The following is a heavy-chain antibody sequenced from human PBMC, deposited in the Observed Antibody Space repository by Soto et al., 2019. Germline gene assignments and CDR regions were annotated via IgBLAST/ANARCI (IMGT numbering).Heavy chain of an antibody. CDR2: INPNSGGT. Sequence: ASVKVSCKASGYTFTVYYMHWVRQAPGQGLEWMGLINPNSGGTNYAQKFTGRVTTTRDKSISTAYMELSRLRANDTAGYYCARDSYYYDFWSGYYRYYYYGMDACGQGTTITSP. CDR3: ARDSYYYDFWSGYYRYYYYGMDA. D-gene: IGHD3-3*01. J-gene: IGHJ6*02. CDR1: GYTFTVYY. V-gene: IGHV1-2*02.